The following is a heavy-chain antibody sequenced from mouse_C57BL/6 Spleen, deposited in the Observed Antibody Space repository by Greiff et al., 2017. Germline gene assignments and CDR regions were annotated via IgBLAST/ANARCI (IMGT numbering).Heavy chain of an antibody. CDR2: IDPSDSET. V-gene: IGHV1-52*01. CDR1: GYTFTSYW. Sequence: QVQLQQPGAELVRPGSSVKLSCKASGYTFTSYWMHWVKQRPIQGLEWIGNIDPSDSETHYNQKFKDKATLTVDKSSSTAYMQLSSLTSKDSAVYYCARKAYEFEAMDYWGQGTSVTVSS. CDR3: ARKAYEFEAMDY. D-gene: IGHD6-5*01. J-gene: IGHJ4*01.